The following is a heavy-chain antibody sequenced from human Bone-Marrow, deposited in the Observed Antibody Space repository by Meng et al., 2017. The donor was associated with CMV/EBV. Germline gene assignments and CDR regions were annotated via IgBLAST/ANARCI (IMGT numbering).Heavy chain of an antibody. D-gene: IGHD6-19*01. V-gene: IGHV4-39*07. CDR1: ISSSSYY. Sequence: ISSSSYYWGWIRQPPGKGLEWIGSIYYSGSTYYNPSLKSRVTISVDTSKNQFSLKLSSVTAADTAVYYCARESFGLIAVAGTLPWFDPWGQGTLVTVSS. CDR2: IYYSGST. J-gene: IGHJ5*02. CDR3: ARESFGLIAVAGTLPWFDP.